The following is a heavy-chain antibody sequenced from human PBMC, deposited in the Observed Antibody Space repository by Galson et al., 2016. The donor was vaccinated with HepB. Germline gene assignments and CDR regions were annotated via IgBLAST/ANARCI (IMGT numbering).Heavy chain of an antibody. CDR2: MRPAGDK. D-gene: IGHD1-1*01. Sequence: SLRLSCAISGFTFNDYDMHWVRQGRGESLGWVANMRPAGDKYYPGSVKGRFTVSRESAKNSFYLQMDSLRAGDSGVYFCASGPHWNHAYWGQGTLVTVSS. J-gene: IGHJ4*02. V-gene: IGHV3-13*01. CDR3: ASGPHWNHAY. CDR1: GFTFNDYD.